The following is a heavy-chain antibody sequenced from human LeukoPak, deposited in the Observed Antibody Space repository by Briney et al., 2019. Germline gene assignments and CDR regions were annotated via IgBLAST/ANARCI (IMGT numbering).Heavy chain of an antibody. J-gene: IGHJ4*02. V-gene: IGHV4-59*01. CDR2: TYHTGST. CDR3: ARVGDSGSSFDY. D-gene: IGHD3-10*01. CDR1: GGSIKNFY. Sequence: SETLSLTCTVSGGSIKNFYWYWVRQPPGKGLEWIGYTYHTGSTNYNPSLKNRVTMSVDTSKNLLSLRLTYLTAADTAVYYCARVGDSGSSFDYWGQGTQVTVSS.